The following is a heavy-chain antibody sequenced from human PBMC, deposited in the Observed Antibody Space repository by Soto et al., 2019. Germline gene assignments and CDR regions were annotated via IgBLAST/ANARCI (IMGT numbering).Heavy chain of an antibody. J-gene: IGHJ5*02. V-gene: IGHV1-3*01. CDR2: INADTGDT. CDR1: GYTFSTYA. D-gene: IGHD3-10*01. Sequence: ASVKVSCKASGYTFSTYAMHWVRQAPGQRLEWMGWINADTGDTKYSQKFQGRVTMTRDTSASTAYMDLSSLRSEDTAVYYCARLSTMVRGVTLSFYLDLWGQGTLVTVSS. CDR3: ARLSTMVRGVTLSFYLDL.